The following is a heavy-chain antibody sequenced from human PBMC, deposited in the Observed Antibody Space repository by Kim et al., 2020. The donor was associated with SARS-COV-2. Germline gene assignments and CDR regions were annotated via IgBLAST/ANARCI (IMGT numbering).Heavy chain of an antibody. V-gene: IGHV3-33*01. J-gene: IGHJ5*02. CDR1: GFTYSSYG. Sequence: GGSLRLSCAASGFTYSSYGMHWVRQAPGKGLEWVAVIWYDGSNKYYADSVKGRFTISRDNSKNTLYLQMNSLRAEDTAVYYCARMYSSSSPNWFDPWGQG. CDR2: IWYDGSNK. CDR3: ARMYSSSSPNWFDP. D-gene: IGHD6-6*01.